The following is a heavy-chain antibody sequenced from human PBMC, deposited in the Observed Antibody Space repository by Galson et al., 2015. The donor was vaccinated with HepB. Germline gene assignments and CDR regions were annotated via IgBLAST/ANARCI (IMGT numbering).Heavy chain of an antibody. CDR2: ISGYNGYT. V-gene: IGHV1-18*01. D-gene: IGHD5-24*01. CDR1: SDTSATYT. Sequence: SVKVSCKASSDTSATYTLNWVRQAPGQRLEWMGWISGYNGYTTYSQKFQGRVTMTTDTSTRTAYLELRSLRSDDTAMYYCARGGMAAIGWSTFDLWGQGTLVTVSS. J-gene: IGHJ4*02. CDR3: ARGGMAAIGWSTFDL.